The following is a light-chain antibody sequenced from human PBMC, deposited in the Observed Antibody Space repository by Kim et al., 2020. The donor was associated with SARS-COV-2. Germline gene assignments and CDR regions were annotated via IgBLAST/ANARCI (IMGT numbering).Light chain of an antibody. CDR2: DVT. CDR1: SSDVGNYNY. CDR3: CSYASSSTLI. Sequence: GQSITISCTGTSSDVGNYNYVSWYQHHPGEAPKHMIYDVTKRPSGVSNRFFGSKSGNTASLTISGLQTEDEAYYYCCSYASSSTLIFGGGTQLTVL. V-gene: IGLV2-14*03. J-gene: IGLJ2*01.